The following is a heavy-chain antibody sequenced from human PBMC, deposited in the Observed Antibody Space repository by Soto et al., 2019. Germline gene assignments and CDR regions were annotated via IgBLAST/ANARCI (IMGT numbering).Heavy chain of an antibody. V-gene: IGHV3-30-3*01. Sequence: QVQLVESGGGVVQPGRSLRLSCAASGFTFSSYAMHWVRQAPGKGLEWVAVISYDGSNKYYADSVKGRFTISRDNSKNTLDLQMNSLRLEDTAVYYCARPLWRDDYNWGYFDLWGRGPLVTVSS. CDR2: ISYDGSNK. CDR3: ARPLWRDDYNWGYFDL. CDR1: GFTFSSYA. J-gene: IGHJ2*01. D-gene: IGHD4-4*01.